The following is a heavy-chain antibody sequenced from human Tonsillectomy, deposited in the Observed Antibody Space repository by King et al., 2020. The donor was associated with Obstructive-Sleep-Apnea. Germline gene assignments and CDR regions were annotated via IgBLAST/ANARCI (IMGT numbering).Heavy chain of an antibody. J-gene: IGHJ4*02. CDR1: GFTFSSYA. V-gene: IGHV3-23*04. D-gene: IGHD3/OR15-3a*01. CDR2: ISGSGDST. CDR3: ANLGTGRDY. Sequence: VQLVESGGGMVQPGGSLRLSCSASGFTFSSYAMSWVRQAPGKGLEWVSTISGSGDSTYYAGSVKGRFTISRDNSKNTLYLQMNSLRAEETAECYCANLGTGRDYWGQGTLVTVSS.